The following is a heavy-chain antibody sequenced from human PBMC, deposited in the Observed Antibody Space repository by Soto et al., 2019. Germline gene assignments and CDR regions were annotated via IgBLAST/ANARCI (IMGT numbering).Heavy chain of an antibody. D-gene: IGHD5-12*01. V-gene: IGHV1-2*04. Sequence: QVQLVQSGAEVRKPGASVTVSCRSSGDSFNDYYIHWVRQAPGQGFEWMGWINPTGGVTKYAQKFPCWVSMTRDKSIRTVYMQLSMLRSDDTAVYYCARERGGATATLDYYYFYMDVWGTGTTVTVSS. CDR2: INPTGGVT. CDR3: ARERGGATATLDYYYFYMDV. CDR1: GDSFNDYY. J-gene: IGHJ6*03.